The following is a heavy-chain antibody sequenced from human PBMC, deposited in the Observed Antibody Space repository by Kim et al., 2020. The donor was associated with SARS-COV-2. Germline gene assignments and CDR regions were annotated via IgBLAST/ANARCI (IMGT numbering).Heavy chain of an antibody. CDR2: IYYSGST. CDR3: ARMAFGDITSGGGINPRRWFDP. D-gene: IGHD2-15*01. J-gene: IGHJ5*02. Sequence: SETLSLTCTVSGGSISSGAYYWSWIRQHPGKGLEWIGYIYYSGSTYYNPSLKSRVTISVDTSKNQFSLKLSSVTAADTAVYYCARMAFGDITSGGGINPRRWFDPWGQGTLVTVSS. CDR1: GGSISSGAYY. V-gene: IGHV4-31*03.